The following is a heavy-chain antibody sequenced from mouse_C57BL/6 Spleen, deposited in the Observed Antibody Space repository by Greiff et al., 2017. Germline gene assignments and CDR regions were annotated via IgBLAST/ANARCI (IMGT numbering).Heavy chain of an antibody. D-gene: IGHD2-5*01. CDR3: ARSGYSNYKDYAY. CDR1: GYAFSSSW. CDR2: IYPGDGDT. J-gene: IGHJ3*01. Sequence: QVQLQQSGPELVKPGASVKISCKASGYAFSSSWMNWVKQRPGKGLEWIGRIYPGDGDTNYNGKFKGKATLTADKSSSTAYMQLSSLTSEDSAVYFCARSGYSNYKDYAYWGQGTLVTVSA. V-gene: IGHV1-82*01.